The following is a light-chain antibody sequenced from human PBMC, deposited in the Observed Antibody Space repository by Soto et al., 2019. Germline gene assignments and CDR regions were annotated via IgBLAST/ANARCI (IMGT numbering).Light chain of an antibody. J-gene: IGKJ1*01. Sequence: EIVMTQSPATLSVSPGERATLSCRASQSVSSNLAWYQQKPGQAPRLLIYGASTRATGIPARFSGSGSGTEFTLTISSLQSEDFAVYYCQQYNNFWTFGQGTKGEIK. CDR2: GAS. CDR3: QQYNNFWT. CDR1: QSVSSN. V-gene: IGKV3-15*01.